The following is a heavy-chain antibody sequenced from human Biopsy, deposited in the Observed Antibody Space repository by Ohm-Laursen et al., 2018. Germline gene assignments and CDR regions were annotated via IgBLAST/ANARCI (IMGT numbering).Heavy chain of an antibody. D-gene: IGHD5-12*01. CDR1: GVSISTYY. CDR3: AREAIGVATAFDI. CDR2: IYYSGST. J-gene: IGHJ3*02. Sequence: SDTLSLTCTVSGVSISTYYWSWIRQSPGRGLEWIAYIYYSGSTDYNPSLKGRVTISLDTSKNQFSLKLSSVTAADTAIYYCAREAIGVATAFDIWGQGTMVTVSS. V-gene: IGHV4-59*01.